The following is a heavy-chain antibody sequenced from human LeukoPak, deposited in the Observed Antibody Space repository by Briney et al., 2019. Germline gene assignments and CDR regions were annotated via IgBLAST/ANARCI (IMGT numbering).Heavy chain of an antibody. D-gene: IGHD1-26*01. V-gene: IGHV3-66*02. J-gene: IGHJ4*02. Sequence: GGSLRLSCAASGFTVSSNYMSWVRQAPGKGLEWVSVIYSGGSTYYADSVKGRFTISRDNSKNTLYPQMNSLRAEDTAVYYCARDVWGATNYWGQGTLVTVSS. CDR2: IYSGGST. CDR1: GFTVSSNY. CDR3: ARDVWGATNY.